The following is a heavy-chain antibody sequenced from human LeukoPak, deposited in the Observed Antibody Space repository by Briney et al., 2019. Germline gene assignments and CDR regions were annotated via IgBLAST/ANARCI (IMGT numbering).Heavy chain of an antibody. CDR3: AQWGDYDVLTGYYVSDY. CDR2: ITGGGSGI. Sequence: GGSLRLSCAASGFTFSNYAMSWVRQAPGKGLEWVSAITGGGSGIYYADSMKSRFTISRDNSKNTLYLQINSLRAEDTAVYYCAQWGDYDVLTGYYVSDYWGQGTLVTVSS. CDR1: GFTFSNYA. J-gene: IGHJ4*02. D-gene: IGHD3-9*01. V-gene: IGHV3-23*01.